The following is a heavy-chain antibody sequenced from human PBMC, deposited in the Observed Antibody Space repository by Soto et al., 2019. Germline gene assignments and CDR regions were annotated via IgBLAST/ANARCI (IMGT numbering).Heavy chain of an antibody. V-gene: IGHV1-8*01. J-gene: IGHJ5*02. D-gene: IGHD3-10*01. Sequence: ASVKVSCTASGYTFTSYDINWVREATGQGLELMGWMNPNSGNTGYAQKFQGRVTMTRNTSISTAYMELSSLRSVDTAVYYCARTYYYGSGSSTWGQGTLVTVYS. CDR1: GYTFTSYD. CDR3: ARTYYYGSGSST. CDR2: MNPNSGNT.